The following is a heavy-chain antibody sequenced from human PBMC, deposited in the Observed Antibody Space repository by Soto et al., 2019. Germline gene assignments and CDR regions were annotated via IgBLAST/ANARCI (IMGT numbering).Heavy chain of an antibody. D-gene: IGHD2-2*01. CDR2: IDPRDSYT. V-gene: IGHV5-10-1*01. CDR1: GYTFTTFW. J-gene: IGHJ5*02. CDR3: ARLYCSSDTCDSWFDP. Sequence: GESLKISCTGFGYTFTTFWISWVRQMPGKGLEWMGRIDPRDSYTTYSPSFQGHVTSSVDKSINTAYLQWGNLKASDTAMYYCARLYCSSDTCDSWFDPWGQGTLVTVSS.